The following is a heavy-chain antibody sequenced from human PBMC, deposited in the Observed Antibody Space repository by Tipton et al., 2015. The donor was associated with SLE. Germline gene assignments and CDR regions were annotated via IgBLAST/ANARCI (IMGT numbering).Heavy chain of an antibody. D-gene: IGHD6-13*01. CDR1: GGSISSSSYY. J-gene: IGHJ3*02. CDR2: IYYSGST. Sequence: TLSLTCTVSGGSISSSSYYWGWIRQPPGKGLEWIGGIYYSGSTYYNPSLKSRVTISVDTSKNQFSLKLSSVTAADTAVYYCARRGPEGIAAAGTRAFDIWGQGTMVTVSS. V-gene: IGHV4-39*01. CDR3: ARRGPEGIAAAGTRAFDI.